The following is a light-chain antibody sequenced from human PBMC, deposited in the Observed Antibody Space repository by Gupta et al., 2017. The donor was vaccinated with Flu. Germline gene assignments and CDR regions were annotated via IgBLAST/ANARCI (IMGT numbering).Light chain of an antibody. J-gene: IGLJ3*02. Sequence: SSNIGKSYVSWYQQLPGTAPTLLIYENNKRPSGIPDRFSGSKSDTSATLGITGIQTWDEADYYCGTWDSSLNGDVFGGGTKLTVL. V-gene: IGLV1-51*02. CDR1: SSNIGKSY. CDR3: GTWDSSLNGDV. CDR2: ENN.